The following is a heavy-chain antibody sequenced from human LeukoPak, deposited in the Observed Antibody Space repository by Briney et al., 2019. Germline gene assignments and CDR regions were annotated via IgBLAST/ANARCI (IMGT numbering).Heavy chain of an antibody. CDR1: GGSISSSSYY. V-gene: IGHV4-39*07. CDR2: IYYSGST. J-gene: IGHJ5*02. Sequence: SETLSLTCTVSGGSISSSSYYWGWIRQPPGKGLEWIGSIYYSGSTYYNPSLKSRVTISVDTSKNQFSLKLSSVTAADTAVYYCARDGIAAISDWFDPWGQGTLVTVSS. CDR3: ARDGIAAISDWFDP. D-gene: IGHD6-13*01.